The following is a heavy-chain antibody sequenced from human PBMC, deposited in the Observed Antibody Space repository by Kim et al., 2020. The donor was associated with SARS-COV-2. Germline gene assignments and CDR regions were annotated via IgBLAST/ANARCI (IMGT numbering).Heavy chain of an antibody. J-gene: IGHJ4*02. Sequence: NYAQEFQGRVTITADKSTSTAYMELSSLRSEDTAVYYCARSDGYNTPVDYWGQGTLVTVSS. CDR3: ARSDGYNTPVDY. D-gene: IGHD5-12*01. V-gene: IGHV1-69*02.